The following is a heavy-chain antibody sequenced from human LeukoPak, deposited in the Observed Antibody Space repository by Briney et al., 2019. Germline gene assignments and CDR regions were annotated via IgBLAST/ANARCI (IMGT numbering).Heavy chain of an antibody. D-gene: IGHD3-3*01. CDR2: INPNSGGT. CDR3: AREQATIFGVVISFDY. CDR1: GYTFTGYY. V-gene: IGHV1-2*02. Sequence: ASVKVSCKASGYTFTGYYIHWARQAPGQGLEWMGWINPNSGGTKYAQKFQGRVTMTRDTSISTAYMELSRLRSDDTAVYYCAREQATIFGVVISFDYWGQGTLVTVSS. J-gene: IGHJ4*02.